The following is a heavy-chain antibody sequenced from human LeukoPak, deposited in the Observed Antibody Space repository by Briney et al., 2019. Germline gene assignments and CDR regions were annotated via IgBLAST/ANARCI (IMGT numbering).Heavy chain of an antibody. CDR2: IFYSGST. Sequence: SETLSLTCTVSGGSISSYYWNWIRQPPGKGLEWIGYIFYSGSTNHNPSLKSRVTISVDTSENQFSLNLNSVTAADTAVYYCARSSGSYWYWGQGILVTVSS. CDR3: ARSSGSYWY. V-gene: IGHV4-59*01. CDR1: GGSISSYY. D-gene: IGHD1-26*01. J-gene: IGHJ4*02.